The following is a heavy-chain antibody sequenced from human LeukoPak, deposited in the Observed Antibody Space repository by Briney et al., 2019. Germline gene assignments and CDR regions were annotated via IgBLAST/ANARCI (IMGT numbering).Heavy chain of an antibody. J-gene: IGHJ6*03. Sequence: ASVKVSCKASGYNFTGYYIHWVRQAPGQGLEWMGIINPSGGSTSYAQKFQGRVTMTTDTSTSTAYMELRSLRSDDTAVYYCARDQQIVVTDTRFPKHMDVWGKGTTVTVSS. CDR2: INPSGGST. V-gene: IGHV1-46*01. D-gene: IGHD2-21*01. CDR1: GYNFTGYY. CDR3: ARDQQIVVTDTRFPKHMDV.